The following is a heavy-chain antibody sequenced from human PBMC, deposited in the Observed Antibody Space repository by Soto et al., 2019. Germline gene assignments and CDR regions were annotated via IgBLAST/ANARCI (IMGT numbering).Heavy chain of an antibody. D-gene: IGHD3-10*01. CDR2: IYYSGST. CDR1: GGSISSSSYY. J-gene: IGHJ3*02. CDR3: ARQKGYTMVRGVIFAFDI. Sequence: SETLSLTCTVSGGSISSSSYYWGWIRQPPGKGLEWIGSIYYSGSTYYNPSLKSRVTISVDTSKNQFSLKLSSVTAADTAVYYCARQKGYTMVRGVIFAFDIWGQGTMVTVSS. V-gene: IGHV4-39*01.